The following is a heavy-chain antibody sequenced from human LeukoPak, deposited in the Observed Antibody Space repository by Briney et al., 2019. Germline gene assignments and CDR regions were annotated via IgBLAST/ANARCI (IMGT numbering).Heavy chain of an antibody. CDR2: ITGSGGRT. V-gene: IGHV3-23*01. CDR1: GFTFSSYA. CDR3: AKDTIAVAIYYFDS. D-gene: IGHD6-19*01. Sequence: GSLRLSCAASGFTFSSYAMNWVRQAPGKGLEWVSAITGSGGRTYYADSVKGRFTISRDNSKNTLYLQMNSLRAEDTAVYYCAKDTIAVAIYYFDSWGQGTLVTVSS. J-gene: IGHJ4*02.